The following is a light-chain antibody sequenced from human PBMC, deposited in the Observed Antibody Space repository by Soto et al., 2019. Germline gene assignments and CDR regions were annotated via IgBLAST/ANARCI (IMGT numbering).Light chain of an antibody. CDR2: DTS. CDR3: QQRQHWPPIT. V-gene: IGKV3-11*01. CDR1: HSVTDNY. J-gene: IGKJ5*01. Sequence: IVFTLSPATLALSPGERASLSCRASHSVTDNYLAWYQQKPGQAPRLLIYDTSNRATGIPARFSGSGSGTDFTLTISSLEPEDFAIYYCQQRQHWPPITFGQGTRLEIK.